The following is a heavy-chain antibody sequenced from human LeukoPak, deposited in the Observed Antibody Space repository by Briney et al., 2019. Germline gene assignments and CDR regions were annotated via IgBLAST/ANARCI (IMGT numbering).Heavy chain of an antibody. CDR1: VYTFTDYY. D-gene: IGHD4-17*01. Sequence: GASVTVSCKASVYTFTDYYMHWVRQAPGQGLEWMGWINPNSGGTNYAQKFQGRVTMTRDTSISTAYMELSRLRSDDTAVYYCRTDRYGDYGDYIDYWGQGTLVTVSS. J-gene: IGHJ4*02. V-gene: IGHV1-2*02. CDR2: INPNSGGT. CDR3: RTDRYGDYGDYIDY.